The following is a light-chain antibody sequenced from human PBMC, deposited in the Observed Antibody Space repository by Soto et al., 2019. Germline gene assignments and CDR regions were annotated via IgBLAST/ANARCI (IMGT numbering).Light chain of an antibody. CDR3: QQYVGSGPVT. CDR1: QSVSSSN. Sequence: ETVLTRSPGTLSLSPGQRATLSCRASQSVSSSNLAWYQQKPGQAPRLLIYGASSRATGIPDRFSGSGSGTDFTLTISGLEPEDFAVYFCQQYVGSGPVTFGGGTKVEVK. V-gene: IGKV3-20*01. CDR2: GAS. J-gene: IGKJ4*01.